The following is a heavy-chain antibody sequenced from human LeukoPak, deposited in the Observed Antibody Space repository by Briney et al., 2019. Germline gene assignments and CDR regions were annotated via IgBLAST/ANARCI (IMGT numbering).Heavy chain of an antibody. D-gene: IGHD2-2*01. J-gene: IGHJ6*03. CDR2: VYYTGST. CDR1: GGSISSSPYY. CDR3: LSWDCTKTSCSNHYYDIHV. Sequence: SETLSLACTISGGSISSSPYYWGWIRQPPGKGLEWIGNVYYTGSTHYNPSLKSRVTISVDTSKTQFSLNLTSVTAADTAVYYCLSWDCTKTSCSNHYYDIHVGPKDTTVIVSS. V-gene: IGHV4-39*01.